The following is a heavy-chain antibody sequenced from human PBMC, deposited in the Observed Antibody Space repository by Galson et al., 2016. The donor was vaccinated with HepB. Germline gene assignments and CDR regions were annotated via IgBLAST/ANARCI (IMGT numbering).Heavy chain of an antibody. CDR2: INPSGST. CDR1: GYTFTSYY. Sequence: SCKASGYTFTSYYMHWVRQAPGPGLEWMGIINPSGSTTYARQFQGRVTMTRDTSTSTVYMFLSSLRSGDTAVYYCARDLRWELRGNQYGMDVWGQGTTVTVSS. V-gene: IGHV1-46*01. D-gene: IGHD1-26*01. J-gene: IGHJ6*02. CDR3: ARDLRWELRGNQYGMDV.